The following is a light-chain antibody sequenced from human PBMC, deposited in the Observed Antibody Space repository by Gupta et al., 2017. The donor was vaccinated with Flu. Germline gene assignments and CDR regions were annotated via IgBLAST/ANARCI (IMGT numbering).Light chain of an antibody. Sequence: PSSLSAFVGDRVIITCRASQSITSHLNWFQQKPGKAPKLLIYGASNLQSGVPSRFRGSGSGTDFTLTISSLQPEDFATYFCQQSYSTPYTFGQGTKLEIK. CDR1: QSITSH. CDR3: QQSYSTPYT. CDR2: GAS. J-gene: IGKJ2*01. V-gene: IGKV1-39*01.